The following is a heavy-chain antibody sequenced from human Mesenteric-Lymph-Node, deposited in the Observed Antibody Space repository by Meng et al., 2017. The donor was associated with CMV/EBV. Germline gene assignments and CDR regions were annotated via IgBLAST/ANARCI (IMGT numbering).Heavy chain of an antibody. V-gene: IGHV3-21*06. CDR2: ISSSSYYI. CDR1: FTLSTYG. D-gene: IGHD2/OR15-2a*01. CDR3: ARVGEDCFRTTCYAADC. Sequence: FTLSTYGMNWVRQAPGKGLEWVSSISSSSYYIYYADSVKGRFTISRNNAKSSLHLQMNSLRAEDTAVYYCARVGEDCFRTTCYAADCWGQGTLVTVSS. J-gene: IGHJ4*02.